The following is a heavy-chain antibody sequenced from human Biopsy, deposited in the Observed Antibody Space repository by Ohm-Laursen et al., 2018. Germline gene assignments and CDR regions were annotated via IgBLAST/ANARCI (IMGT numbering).Heavy chain of an antibody. D-gene: IGHD2-15*01. CDR2: IIPILDTA. CDR3: ASDLLGREGYCGGRNCQIAY. J-gene: IGHJ4*02. Sequence: SVKVSCKTSGGTLSNYAINWVRQAPGQGLEWMGGIIPILDTANYAQKFQDRVTITADKSTFTAYMELSSLRSEDTAVYYCASDLLGREGYCGGRNCQIAYWGQGTLVTVSS. CDR1: GGTLSNYA. V-gene: IGHV1-69*10.